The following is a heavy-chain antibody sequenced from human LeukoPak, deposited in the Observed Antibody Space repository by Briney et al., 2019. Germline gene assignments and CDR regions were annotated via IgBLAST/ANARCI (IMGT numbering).Heavy chain of an antibody. CDR3: AGGGSGSFYY. D-gene: IGHD1-26*01. Sequence: GASVKVSPKASRYTFTSYGISWVRQAPGQGVEWMGWISAHNGNTNYAQKLQGRVTMTTETSTSTAYMELRTLRSDDTAVYYCAGGGSGSFYYWGQGTLVTVSS. V-gene: IGHV1-18*04. CDR1: RYTFTSYG. CDR2: ISAHNGNT. J-gene: IGHJ4*02.